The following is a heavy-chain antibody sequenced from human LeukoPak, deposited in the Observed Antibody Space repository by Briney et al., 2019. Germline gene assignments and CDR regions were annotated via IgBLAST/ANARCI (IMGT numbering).Heavy chain of an antibody. CDR3: AREYCSSTSCYLDY. Sequence: PSETLSLTCAVCGGSFSGYYWSWIRQPPGKGLEWIGEINHSGSTNYNPSLKSRVTISVDTSKNQFSLKLSSVTAADTAVYYCAREYCSSTSCYLDYWGQGTLVTVSS. D-gene: IGHD2-2*01. CDR1: GGSFSGYY. J-gene: IGHJ4*02. CDR2: INHSGST. V-gene: IGHV4-34*01.